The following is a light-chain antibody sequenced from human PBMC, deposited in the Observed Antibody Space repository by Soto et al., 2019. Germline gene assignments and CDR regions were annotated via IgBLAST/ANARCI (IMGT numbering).Light chain of an antibody. CDR2: GAS. Sequence: EIVMTQSPASLSVSPGEGATLSCRASQTVASNLAWYQQKPGQAPRLLIHGASTRATGVPARFSGSGSGTDFTLTISSLQSEDFAVYYCQHYHNWPPQYTFGQGTKLQIK. J-gene: IGKJ2*01. CDR3: QHYHNWPPQYT. V-gene: IGKV3-15*01. CDR1: QTVASN.